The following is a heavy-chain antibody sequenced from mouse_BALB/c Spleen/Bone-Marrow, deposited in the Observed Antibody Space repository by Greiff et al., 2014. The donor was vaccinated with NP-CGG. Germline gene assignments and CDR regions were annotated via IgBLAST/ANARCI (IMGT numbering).Heavy chain of an antibody. CDR2: IWSDGST. CDR3: AKSGTEYPMDY. V-gene: IGHV2-6-2*01. Sequence: KLVESGPDLVAPSQSLSLTCTVSGFSLTSYGSHWVRQPPGKGLEWLGVIWSDGSTTYNSALKSRLSISKDNSKRQVLLKMNNLETYNPNIYYSAKSGTEYPMDYWGQGTSATVAP. CDR1: GFSLTSYG. J-gene: IGHJ4*01. D-gene: IGHD3-3*01.